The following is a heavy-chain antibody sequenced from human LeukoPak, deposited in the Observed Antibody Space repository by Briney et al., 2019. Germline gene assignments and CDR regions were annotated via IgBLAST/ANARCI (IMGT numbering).Heavy chain of an antibody. Sequence: PGGSLRLSCAASGFTFSSYAMSWVRQAPGKGLEWVSAISGSGGSTYYADSVKGRFTISRDNSRSTVYLQMNSLRAEDTAVYYCAKDAGPQQLVFFDSWGQGTLVTVSS. V-gene: IGHV3-23*01. D-gene: IGHD6-6*01. CDR2: ISGSGGST. CDR3: AKDAGPQQLVFFDS. J-gene: IGHJ4*02. CDR1: GFTFSSYA.